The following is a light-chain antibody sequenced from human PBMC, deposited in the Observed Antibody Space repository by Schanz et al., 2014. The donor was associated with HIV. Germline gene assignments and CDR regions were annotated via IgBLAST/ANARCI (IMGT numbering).Light chain of an antibody. CDR2: AAF. CDR1: QGISNY. V-gene: IGKV1-9*01. Sequence: DIQMTQSPSSLSASVGDRVTITCRASQGISNYLAWYQQKPGKVPKLLIYAAFTLQTGVPLRFSGSGSGTDFTLTINGLQPDDFATYYCQQLNSFPYTFGQGTMLEI. J-gene: IGKJ2*01. CDR3: QQLNSFPYT.